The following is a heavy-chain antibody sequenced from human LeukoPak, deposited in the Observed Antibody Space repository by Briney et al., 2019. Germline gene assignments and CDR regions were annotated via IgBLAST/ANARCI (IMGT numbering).Heavy chain of an antibody. CDR1: GGSISSSSYY. V-gene: IGHV4-39*01. D-gene: IGHD1-26*01. CDR3: ARQASDIVGASYYYYMDV. J-gene: IGHJ6*03. CDR2: IYYSGST. Sequence: PSETLSLTCTVSGGSISSSSYYWGWIRQPPGKGLEWIGSIYYSGSTYYNPSLKSRVTISVDTSKNQFSLKLSSVTAADTAVYYCARQASDIVGASYYYYMDVWGKGTTVTISS.